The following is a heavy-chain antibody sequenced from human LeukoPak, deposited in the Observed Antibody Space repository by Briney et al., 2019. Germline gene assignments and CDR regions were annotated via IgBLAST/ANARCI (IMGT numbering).Heavy chain of an antibody. CDR2: INSDGSST. CDR1: GFTFSSYW. V-gene: IGHV3-74*01. D-gene: IGHD5-24*01. Sequence: PGGSLRLPCAASGFTFSSYWMHWVRQAPGKGLVWVSRINSDGSSTSYADSVKGRFTISRDNAKNTLYLQMNSLRAEDTAVYYCARQGDYYYYGMDVWGQGTTVTVSS. CDR3: ARQGDYYYYGMDV. J-gene: IGHJ6*02.